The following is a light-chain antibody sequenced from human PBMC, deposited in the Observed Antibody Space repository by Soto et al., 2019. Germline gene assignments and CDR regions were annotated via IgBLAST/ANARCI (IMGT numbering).Light chain of an antibody. Sequence: EIVLTQSPATMSLSPGERATLSCRASQSVGVYLAWYQQRPGQPPRLLIYDASTRATGIPARFSGSGSETDFTLPISSLEPEDFSVYCCQQRYAWPPLTCGGGTKVEIK. CDR3: QQRYAWPPLT. J-gene: IGKJ4*02. CDR1: QSVGVY. V-gene: IGKV3-11*01. CDR2: DAS.